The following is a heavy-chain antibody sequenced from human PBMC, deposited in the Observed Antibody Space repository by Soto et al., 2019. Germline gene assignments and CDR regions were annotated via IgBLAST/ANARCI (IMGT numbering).Heavy chain of an antibody. Sequence: QVQLQQWGAGLLKPSETLSLTCAVYGGSFSGYYWSWIRQPPGKGLEWIGEINHSGSTNYNPSLKIRATISVDTSKNQLSLKLSSVTAADTAVYYCARGPPRITMIVVVTRGYFDYWGQGTLVTVSS. CDR1: GGSFSGYY. J-gene: IGHJ4*02. D-gene: IGHD3-22*01. CDR2: INHSGST. V-gene: IGHV4-34*01. CDR3: ARGPPRITMIVVVTRGYFDY.